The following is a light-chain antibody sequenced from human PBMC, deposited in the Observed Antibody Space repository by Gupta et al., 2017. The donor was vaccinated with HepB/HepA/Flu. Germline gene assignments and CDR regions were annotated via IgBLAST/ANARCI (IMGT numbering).Light chain of an antibody. V-gene: IGKV2-28*01. CDR2: LGS. Sequence: VITQSPLSLPVTPGEPASISCRSSQSLLHSNGYNYLDWYLQKPGQSPQLLIYLGSNRASGVPDRFSGSGSGTDFTLKISRVEAEDVGVYYCKQSLQTPFTFGPGTKVDIK. CDR3: KQSLQTPFT. J-gene: IGKJ3*01. CDR1: QSLLHSNGYNY.